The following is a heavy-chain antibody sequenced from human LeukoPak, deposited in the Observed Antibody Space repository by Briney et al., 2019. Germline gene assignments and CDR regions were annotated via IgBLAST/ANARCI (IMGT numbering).Heavy chain of an antibody. CDR3: ATSHNSDFDY. V-gene: IGHV4-30-2*01. J-gene: IGHJ4*02. D-gene: IGHD2/OR15-2a*01. CDR1: GGSISSGGYS. Sequence: SETLSLICAVSGGSISSGGYSWSWIRQPPGKGLEWIGYIYHSGSTYYNPSLKSRVTISVDRSKNQFSLKLSSVAAADTAVYYCATSHNSDFDYWGQGTLVTVSS. CDR2: IYHSGST.